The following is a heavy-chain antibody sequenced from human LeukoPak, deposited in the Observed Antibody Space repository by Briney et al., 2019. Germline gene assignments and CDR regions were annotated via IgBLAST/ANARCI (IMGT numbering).Heavy chain of an antibody. J-gene: IGHJ3*02. CDR2: ISSSSSTI. CDR1: GFTFSSYS. CDR3: AREGPRDPDAFDI. Sequence: PGGSLRLSCAASGFTFSSYSVNWVRQAPGKGLEWVSYISSSSSTIYYADSVKGRFTISRDNAKNSLFLQMNSLRDEDTAVLYCAREGPRDPDAFDIWGQGTMVTVSS. V-gene: IGHV3-48*02.